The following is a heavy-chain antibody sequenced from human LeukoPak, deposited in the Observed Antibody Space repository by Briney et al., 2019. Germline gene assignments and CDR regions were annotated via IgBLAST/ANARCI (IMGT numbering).Heavy chain of an antibody. V-gene: IGHV1-46*01. CDR2: VNPSGGST. J-gene: IGHJ4*02. CDR3: ARDHGSAYYRAPRH. CDR1: GYIFTNYY. Sequence: ASVKVSCKASGYIFTNYYMHWVRQAPGQGLEWMGTVNPSGGSTTYAQKFQGRVTMTRDTSTSTVYMELSSLRSEDTAVYYCARDHGSAYYRAPRHWGQGTLVTVSS. D-gene: IGHD3-10*01.